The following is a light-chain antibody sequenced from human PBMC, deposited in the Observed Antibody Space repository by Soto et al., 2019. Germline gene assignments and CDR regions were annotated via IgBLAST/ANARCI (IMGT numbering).Light chain of an antibody. CDR1: QSVSSN. J-gene: IGKJ1*01. CDR2: GAS. CDR3: QQYNNWPRT. Sequence: EIVMTQSPATLSVSPGERATRSCRASQSVSSNLAWYQQKPGQAPRLLIYGASTRATGVPARFSGSGSGTEFTLTIRSLQSEDFAIYYCQQYNNWPRTFGQGTKV. V-gene: IGKV3-15*01.